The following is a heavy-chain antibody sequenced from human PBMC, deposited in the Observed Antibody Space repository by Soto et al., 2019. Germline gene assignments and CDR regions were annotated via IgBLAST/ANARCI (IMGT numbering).Heavy chain of an antibody. CDR1: GGTFSSYA. V-gene: IGHV1-69*06. J-gene: IGHJ4*02. CDR2: IIPIFGTA. CDR3: ARVGASGSYSDWIDY. D-gene: IGHD1-26*01. Sequence: QVQLVQSGAEVKKPGSSVKVSCKASGGTFSSYAISWVRQAPGQGLEWMGGIIPIFGTANYAQKFQGRVTITAGKSTSTAYMELSSLRSEDTAVYYCARVGASGSYSDWIDYWGQGTLVTVSS.